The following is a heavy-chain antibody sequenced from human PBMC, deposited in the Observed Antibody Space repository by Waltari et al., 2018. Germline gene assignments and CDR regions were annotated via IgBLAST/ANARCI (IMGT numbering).Heavy chain of an antibody. CDR3: ARDAATGYFDS. D-gene: IGHD1-1*01. Sequence: QVQLQESGPGLVKPSETLSLTCTISDDSFNDYYWCWIRQPPGKGLEWLGYIHYSGSTDSSPSFKSRFTMSIDTSKNQFSLNLSSVSAADTAVYYCARDAATGYFDSWGQGTLVTVSS. J-gene: IGHJ4*02. CDR1: DDSFNDYY. V-gene: IGHV4-59*01. CDR2: IHYSGST.